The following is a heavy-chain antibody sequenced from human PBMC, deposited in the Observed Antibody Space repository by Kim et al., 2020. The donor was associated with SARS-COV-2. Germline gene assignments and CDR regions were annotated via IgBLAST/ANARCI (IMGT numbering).Heavy chain of an antibody. Sequence: ASVKVSCKASGYTFTSYGISWVRQAPGQGLEWMGWISAYNGNTNYAQKLQGRVTMTTDTSTSTAYMELRSLRSDDTAVYYCARWTGGYCSSTSCYLDYYYGMDVWGQGTTVTVSS. J-gene: IGHJ6*02. D-gene: IGHD2-2*01. CDR3: ARWTGGYCSSTSCYLDYYYGMDV. V-gene: IGHV1-18*01. CDR1: GYTFTSYG. CDR2: ISAYNGNT.